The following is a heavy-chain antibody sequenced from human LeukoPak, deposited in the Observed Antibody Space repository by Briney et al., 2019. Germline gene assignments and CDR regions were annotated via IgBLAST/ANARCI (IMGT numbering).Heavy chain of an antibody. V-gene: IGHV1-2*02. CDR1: GYTFTGQD. Sequence: ASVKVSCKASGYTFTGQDMHWVRQAPGQGFEWMGWINPNTGATNYAQKFQGRVTMTWDTTINTAYMELTSLTSDDTAVYYCASYPRYSSSPPFDYWGQGTMVTVSP. CDR3: ASYPRYSSSPPFDY. CDR2: INPNTGAT. J-gene: IGHJ4*02. D-gene: IGHD6-6*01.